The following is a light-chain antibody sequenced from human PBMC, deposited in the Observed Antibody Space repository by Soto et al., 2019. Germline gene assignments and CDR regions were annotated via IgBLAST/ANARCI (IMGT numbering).Light chain of an antibody. CDR2: GAS. J-gene: IGKJ4*01. CDR1: QSVSSN. Sequence: EIVMTQSPGALSVSPGESATLSCRASQSVSSNLAWYQQKPGQAPRLLIYGASTRAIGIPARFGGSGSDTEFSLTIGSLQSEDVAVYYCQQYKDWPPLTFGGGTKVEIK. V-gene: IGKV3-15*01. CDR3: QQYKDWPPLT.